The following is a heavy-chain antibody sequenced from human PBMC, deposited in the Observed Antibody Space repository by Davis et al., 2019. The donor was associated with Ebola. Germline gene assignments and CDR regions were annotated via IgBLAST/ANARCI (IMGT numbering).Heavy chain of an antibody. Sequence: PSETLSLTCTVSGGSISSGGYYWSWIRQHPGKGLEWIGYIYYSGSTYYNPSLKSRVTISVDTSKNQFSLKLSSVTAADTAVYYCARDCRSKHGMDVWGQGTTVTVSS. CDR1: GGSISSGGYY. J-gene: IGHJ6*02. CDR2: IYYSGST. CDR3: ARDCRSKHGMDV. D-gene: IGHD2-15*01. V-gene: IGHV4-31*03.